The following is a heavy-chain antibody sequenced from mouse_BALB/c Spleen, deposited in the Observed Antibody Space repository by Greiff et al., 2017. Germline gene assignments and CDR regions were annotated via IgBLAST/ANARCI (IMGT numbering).Heavy chain of an antibody. CDR2: INPYNDGT. V-gene: IGHV1-14*01. CDR3: ARWRLHYGYDGFFAY. Sequence: EVQLQQSGPELVKPGASVKMSCKASGYTFTSYVMHWVKQKPGQGLEWIGYINPYNDGTKYNEKFKGKATLTSDKSSSTVYMELSSLTSEDSEVYYCARWRLHYGYDGFFAYWGQGTLVTVSA. CDR1: GYTFTSYV. D-gene: IGHD2-2*01. J-gene: IGHJ3*01.